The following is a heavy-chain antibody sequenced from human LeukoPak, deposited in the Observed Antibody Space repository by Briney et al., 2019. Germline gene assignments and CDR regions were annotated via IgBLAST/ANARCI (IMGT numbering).Heavy chain of an antibody. V-gene: IGHV3-53*01. CDR2: IYSDDRT. Sequence: TGGSLRLSCAASGFTVSSNYMSWVRQAPGKGLEWVSVIYSDDRTYYADSVKGRFTISRDNSKNTLYLQMSSLRAEDTAVYYCARNKWGDYTGSDYWGQGTLVTVSS. CDR3: ARNKWGDYTGSDY. J-gene: IGHJ4*02. D-gene: IGHD4-17*01. CDR1: GFTVSSNY.